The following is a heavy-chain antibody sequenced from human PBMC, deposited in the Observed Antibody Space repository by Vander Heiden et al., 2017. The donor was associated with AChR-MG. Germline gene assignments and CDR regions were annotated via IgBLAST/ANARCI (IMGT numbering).Heavy chain of an antibody. Sequence: QVQLVESGGCVVQPVGSLRTSRPAPRLPFPRLASPGVRQAPGKELEWVAFIRYDGSNKYYADSVKCQFTISRDNSKNTLYLQMNSLRAEDTAVYYCAKLYDSSGYYFYYYYYGMDVWGQGTTVTVSS. CDR3: AKLYDSSGYYFYYYYYGMDV. CDR2: IRYDGSNK. D-gene: IGHD3-22*01. J-gene: IGHJ6*02. CDR1: RLPFPRLA. V-gene: IGHV3-30*02.